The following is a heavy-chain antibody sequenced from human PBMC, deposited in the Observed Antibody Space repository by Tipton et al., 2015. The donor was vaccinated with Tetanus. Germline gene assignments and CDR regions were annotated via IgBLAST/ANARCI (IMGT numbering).Heavy chain of an antibody. V-gene: IGHV4-59*02. J-gene: IGHJ1*01. D-gene: IGHD2-8*02. CDR3: AGVTAQRTELYFEH. CDR2: VYYTGDT. CDR1: GDSVSGYY. Sequence: LRLSCTVSGDSVSGYYWSWIRQPPGKGLEWVGYVYYTGDTNYNPSLKSRVTISMDRSENQISLKMTSVTAADTAVYYCAGVTAQRTELYFEHWGQGPRSPSP.